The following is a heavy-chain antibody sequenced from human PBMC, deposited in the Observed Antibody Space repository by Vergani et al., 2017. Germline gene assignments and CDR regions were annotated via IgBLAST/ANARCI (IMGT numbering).Heavy chain of an antibody. CDR1: GYTFTSYD. CDR2: MNPNSGNT. J-gene: IGHJ4*02. D-gene: IGHD4-17*01. Sequence: QVQLVQSGAEVKKPGASVKVSCKASGYTFTSYDINWVRQATGQGLEWMGWMNPNSGNTGYAQKFQGRVTMTRNTSISTAYMELSSLRSEDTAVYYCARGRFWNMTTVTTFDYWGQGTLLTVYS. V-gene: IGHV1-8*01. CDR3: ARGRFWNMTTVTTFDY.